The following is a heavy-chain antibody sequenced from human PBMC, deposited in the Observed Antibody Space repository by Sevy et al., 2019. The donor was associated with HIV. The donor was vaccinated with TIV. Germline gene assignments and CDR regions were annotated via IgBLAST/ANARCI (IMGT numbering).Heavy chain of an antibody. Sequence: GGSLRLSCAASGFTFRRYAMHWVRQAPGQGLESVAVISYDGGKTYHADSVKGRFTISRDNSRNSVFLQMSSLRAGDTATYYCARAVGKDGAYWGQGTLVTVSS. J-gene: IGHJ4*02. D-gene: IGHD2-8*01. CDR3: ARAVGKDGAY. CDR2: ISYDGGKT. V-gene: IGHV3-30*04. CDR1: GFTFRRYA.